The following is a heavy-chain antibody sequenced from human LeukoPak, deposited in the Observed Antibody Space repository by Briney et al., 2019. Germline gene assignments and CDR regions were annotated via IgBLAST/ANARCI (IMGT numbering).Heavy chain of an antibody. CDR3: AKPHGLWLPHFDY. J-gene: IGHJ4*02. CDR2: ISSSSSYI. Sequence: GGSLRLSCAASGFTFSSYSMNWVRQAPGKGLEWVSSISSSSSYIYYADSVKGRFTISRDNAKNSLYLQMNSLRAEDTAVYYCAKPHGLWLPHFDYWGQGTLVTVSS. CDR1: GFTFSSYS. D-gene: IGHD6-19*01. V-gene: IGHV3-21*01.